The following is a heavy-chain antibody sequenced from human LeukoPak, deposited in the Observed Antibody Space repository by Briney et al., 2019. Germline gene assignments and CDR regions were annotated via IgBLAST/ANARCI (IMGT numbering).Heavy chain of an antibody. CDR3: ARGRPGELLWLYFQH. CDR1: GGTFSSYA. CDR2: IIPIFGTA. Sequence: SSVKVSCKASGGTFSSYAISWVRQAPGQGLEWMGGIIPIFGTANYAQKFQGRVTITTDESTSTAYMELSSLRSEDTAVYYRARGRPGELLWLYFQHWGQGTLVTVSS. D-gene: IGHD3-10*01. V-gene: IGHV1-69*05. J-gene: IGHJ1*01.